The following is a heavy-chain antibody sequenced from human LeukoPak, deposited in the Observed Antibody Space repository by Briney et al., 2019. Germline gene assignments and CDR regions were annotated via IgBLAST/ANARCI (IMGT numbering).Heavy chain of an antibody. V-gene: IGHV3-9*01. CDR1: GFTFDDYA. Sequence: GGSLRLSCAASGFTFDDYAMPWVRQAPGKGLEWVSGISWNSGSIGYADSVKGQFTISRDNAKNSLYLQMNSLRAEDTALYYCAKVRAWYDSSGSLDYWGQGTLVTVSS. CDR2: ISWNSGSI. D-gene: IGHD3-22*01. J-gene: IGHJ4*02. CDR3: AKVRAWYDSSGSLDY.